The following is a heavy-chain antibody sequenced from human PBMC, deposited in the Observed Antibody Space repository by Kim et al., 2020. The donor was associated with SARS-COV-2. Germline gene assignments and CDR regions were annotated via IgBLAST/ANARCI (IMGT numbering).Heavy chain of an antibody. Sequence: GGSLRLSCAASGFTFSDHYMDWVRQAPGKGLEWVGRTRNKANSYTTEYAASVKGRFTISRDDSKNSLYLQMNSLKTEDTAVYYCARTLTTYYYDSSGYYYEGWYFDYWGQGTLVTVSS. D-gene: IGHD3-22*01. CDR1: GFTFSDHY. CDR2: TRNKANSYTT. CDR3: ARTLTTYYYDSSGYYYEGWYFDY. J-gene: IGHJ4*02. V-gene: IGHV3-72*01.